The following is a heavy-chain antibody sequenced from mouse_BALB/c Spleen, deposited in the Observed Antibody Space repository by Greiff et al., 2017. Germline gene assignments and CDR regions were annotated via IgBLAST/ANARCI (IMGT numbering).Heavy chain of an antibody. J-gene: IGHJ2*01. Sequence: EVQRVESGGGLVKPGGSLKLSCAASGFAFSSYDMSWVRQTPEKRLEWVAYISSGGGSTYYPDTVKGRFTISRDNAKNTLYLQMSSLKSEDTAMYYCARHGVRDFDYWGQGTTLTVSS. V-gene: IGHV5-12-1*01. CDR2: ISSGGGST. CDR1: GFAFSSYD. D-gene: IGHD2-14*01. CDR3: ARHGVRDFDY.